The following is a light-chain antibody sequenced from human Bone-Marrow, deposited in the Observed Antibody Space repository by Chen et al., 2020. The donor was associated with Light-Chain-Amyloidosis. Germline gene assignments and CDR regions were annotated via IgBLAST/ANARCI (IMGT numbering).Light chain of an antibody. CDR2: DDS. CDR3: QVRDRSSDGPV. CDR1: NIGATS. Sequence: SYVLIQPSSVSVAPGQTATIACGGNNIGATSVHWYQQTPGQAPLLVVYDDSDRPSGIPERLAGSNSGNTATLTVSRVGAGDEADYYCQVRDRSSDGPVFGGGTKLTVL. J-gene: IGLJ3*02. V-gene: IGLV3-21*02.